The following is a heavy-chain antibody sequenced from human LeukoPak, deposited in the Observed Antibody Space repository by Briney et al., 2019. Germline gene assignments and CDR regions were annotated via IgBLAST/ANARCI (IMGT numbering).Heavy chain of an antibody. CDR2: ISVSGENT. Sequence: GGSLRLSCAASGFTFSSYAMTWVRQAPGKGLQWVSTISVSGENTYYADSVKGRFTISRDISKSTLYLQMNSLRDEDMAIYYCAKYGSGSYYNGLFWGQGTLVTVSS. CDR3: AKYGSGSYYNGLF. V-gene: IGHV3-23*01. D-gene: IGHD3-10*01. CDR1: GFTFSSYA. J-gene: IGHJ4*02.